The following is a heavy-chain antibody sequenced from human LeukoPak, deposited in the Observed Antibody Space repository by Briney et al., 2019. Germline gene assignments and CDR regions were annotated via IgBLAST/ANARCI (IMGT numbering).Heavy chain of an antibody. CDR3: ARDQARTTYGRPDRFDP. D-gene: IGHD2/OR15-2a*01. CDR1: GGSISSGGYY. Sequence: SQTLSLTCTVSGGSISSGGYYWSWIRQHPGKGLEWIGYIYYSGSTYYNPSLKSRVTISVDTSKNQFSLKLSSVTAADTAAYYCARDQARTTYGRPDRFDPWGQGTLVTVSS. CDR2: IYYSGST. J-gene: IGHJ5*02. V-gene: IGHV4-31*03.